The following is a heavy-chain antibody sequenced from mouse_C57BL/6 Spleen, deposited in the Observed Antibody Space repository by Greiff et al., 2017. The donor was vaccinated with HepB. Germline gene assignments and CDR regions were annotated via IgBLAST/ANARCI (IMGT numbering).Heavy chain of an antibody. J-gene: IGHJ1*03. D-gene: IGHD1-1*01. CDR1: GYAFSSYW. Sequence: VQLQQSGAELVKPGASVKISCKASGYAFSSYWMNWVKQRPGKGLEWIGQIYPGDGDTNYNRKFKGKATLTADKSSSTAYMQLSSLTSEDSAVYFCARSMITTVVDGYFDVWGTGTTVTVSS. V-gene: IGHV1-80*01. CDR3: ARSMITTVVDGYFDV. CDR2: IYPGDGDT.